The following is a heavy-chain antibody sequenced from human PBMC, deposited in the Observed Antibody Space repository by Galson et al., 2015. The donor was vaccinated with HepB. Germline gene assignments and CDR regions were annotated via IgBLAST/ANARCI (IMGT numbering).Heavy chain of an antibody. J-gene: IGHJ6*02. CDR1: GYSFTSYW. V-gene: IGHV5-10-1*01. D-gene: IGHD6-6*01. Sequence: QSGAEVKKPGESLRISCKGSGYSFTSYWISWVRQMPGKGLEWMGRIDPSDSYTNYSPSFQGHVTISADKSISTAYPQWSSLKASDTAMYYCARHGGRKEQLVGYYGMDVWGQGTTVTVSS. CDR2: IDPSDSYT. CDR3: ARHGGRKEQLVGYYGMDV.